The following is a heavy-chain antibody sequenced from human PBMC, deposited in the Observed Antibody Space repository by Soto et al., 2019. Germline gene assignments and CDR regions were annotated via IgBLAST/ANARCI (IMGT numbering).Heavy chain of an antibody. CDR2: IFYDGYT. CDR3: ARLQAAVPHY. J-gene: IGHJ4*02. CDR1: GDSISGSPYF. Sequence: QVQLQESGPGLVMPSETLSLTCTVSGDSISGSPYFWVWIRQPPGKRLEWIGSIFYDGYTVYTRSLKSRVTISVDTSKNQFSLKLTSVAAADTAIYFCARLQAAVPHYWGQGILVTVSS. D-gene: IGHD6-13*01. V-gene: IGHV4-39*01.